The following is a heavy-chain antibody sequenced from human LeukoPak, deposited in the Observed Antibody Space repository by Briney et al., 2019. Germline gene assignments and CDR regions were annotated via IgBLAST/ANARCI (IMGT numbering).Heavy chain of an antibody. Sequence: GGSLRLSCAASGFTFSSYAMSWVRQAPGKGLEWVSAISGSGGSTYYADSVKGRFTISRDNSKNTLYLQMNSLRAEDTAVYYCAKDLHYYDGTSPSNWGQGTLVTVSS. CDR3: AKDLHYYDGTSPSN. V-gene: IGHV3-23*01. J-gene: IGHJ4*02. CDR1: GFTFSSYA. CDR2: ISGSGGST. D-gene: IGHD3-22*01.